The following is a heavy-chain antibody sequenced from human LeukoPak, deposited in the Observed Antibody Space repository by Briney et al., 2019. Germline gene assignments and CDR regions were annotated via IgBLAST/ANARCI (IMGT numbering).Heavy chain of an antibody. CDR1: GGTFSSYA. Sequence: ASVKVSCKTSGGTFSSYAINWVRQATGQGLEWMGWMNPNSGNTGYAQKFQGRVTMTRNTSISTAYMELSSLRSEDTAVYYCAREVGGGYYYYYGMDVWGQGTTVTVSS. V-gene: IGHV1-8*02. CDR2: MNPNSGNT. J-gene: IGHJ6*02. CDR3: AREVGGGYYYYYGMDV. D-gene: IGHD3-16*01.